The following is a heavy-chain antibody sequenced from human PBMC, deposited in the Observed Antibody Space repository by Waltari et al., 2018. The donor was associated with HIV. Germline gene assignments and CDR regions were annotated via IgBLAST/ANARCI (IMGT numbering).Heavy chain of an antibody. V-gene: IGHV1-2*04. J-gene: IGHJ6*02. Sequence: QVQLVQSGAEVKKPGASVKVSCKASGYTFTGYYMHWVRQAPGQGLEWMGWINPNSGGTNYAQKFQGWVTMTRDTSISTAYMELSRLRSDDTAVYYCARAPIWGVVSSGMDVWGQGTTVTVSS. CDR1: GYTFTGYY. CDR2: INPNSGGT. CDR3: ARAPIWGVVSSGMDV. D-gene: IGHD3-3*02.